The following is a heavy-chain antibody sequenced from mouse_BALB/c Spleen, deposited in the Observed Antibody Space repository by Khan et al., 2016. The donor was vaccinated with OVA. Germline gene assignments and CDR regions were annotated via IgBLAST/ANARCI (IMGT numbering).Heavy chain of an antibody. V-gene: IGHV1-77*01. CDR1: GYTFTDYD. CDR3: GTIFSGTSYAMDY. CDR2: IYPGSGST. D-gene: IGHD2-1*01. Sequence: QVQLQQSGPELVKPGASVKMSCKASGYTFTDYDIRWVKQRTGQGLEWIGEIYPGSGSTYYNEKFKGKATLTADKSSNTAYMQLSSLTSEDSAVYFSGTIFSGTSYAMDYWGQGTAVTVSS. J-gene: IGHJ4*01.